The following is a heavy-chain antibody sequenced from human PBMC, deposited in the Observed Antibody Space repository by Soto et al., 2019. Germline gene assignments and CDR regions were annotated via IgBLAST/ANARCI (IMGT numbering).Heavy chain of an antibody. CDR3: AIVRFLEWLSTPLPDY. CDR1: GGTFSSYA. CDR2: IIPIFGTA. V-gene: IGHV1-69*13. J-gene: IGHJ4*02. D-gene: IGHD3-3*01. Sequence: SVKVSCKASGGTFSSYAISWVRQAPGQGLEWMGGIIPIFGTANYAQKFQGRVTITADESTITAYMELSSLRSEDTAVYYCAIVRFLEWLSTPLPDYWGQGTLVTVSS.